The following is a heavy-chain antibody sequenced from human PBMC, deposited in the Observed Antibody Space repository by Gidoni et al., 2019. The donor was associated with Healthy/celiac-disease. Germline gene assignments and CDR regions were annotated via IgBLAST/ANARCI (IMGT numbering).Heavy chain of an antibody. CDR1: GGSLSGYY. V-gene: IGHV4-34*01. D-gene: IGHD6-19*01. J-gene: IGHJ6*02. Sequence: QVQLQQWGAGLLKPSETLSLTCAVYGGSLSGYYWSWIRQPPGKGLEWIGEINHTGSTNYNPSLKSRVTISVDTSKNQFSLKLSSVTAADTAVYYCAREIAVAGLYGMDVWGQGTTVTVSS. CDR2: INHTGST. CDR3: AREIAVAGLYGMDV.